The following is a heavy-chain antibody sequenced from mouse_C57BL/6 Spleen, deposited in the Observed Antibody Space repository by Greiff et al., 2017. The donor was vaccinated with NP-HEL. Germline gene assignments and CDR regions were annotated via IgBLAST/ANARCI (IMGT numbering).Heavy chain of an antibody. CDR3: ASITTVVAPFAY. Sequence: QVQLKESGPGLVAPSQRLSITCTVSGFSLPSYAISWVRQPPGKGLEWLGVLWTGGGTNYNSALKSRLSISKDNSKSQVFLKMNSLQTDDTARYYWASITTVVAPFAYWGQGTLVTVSA. CDR1: GFSLPSYA. CDR2: LWTGGGT. J-gene: IGHJ3*01. D-gene: IGHD1-1*01. V-gene: IGHV2-9-1*01.